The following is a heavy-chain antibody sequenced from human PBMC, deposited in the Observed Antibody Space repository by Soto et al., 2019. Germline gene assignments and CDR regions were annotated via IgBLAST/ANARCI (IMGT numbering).Heavy chain of an antibody. CDR1: GFTFSSYA. V-gene: IGHV3-23*01. D-gene: IGHD5-12*01. Sequence: GGSLRLSCAASGFTFSSYAMSWVRQAPGKGLEWVSAISGSGGSTYYADSVKGRFTISRDNSKNTLYLQMNSLRAEDTAVYYCAKDERGWLQLGFYYFDYWGQGTLVTVSS. CDR3: AKDERGWLQLGFYYFDY. CDR2: ISGSGGST. J-gene: IGHJ4*02.